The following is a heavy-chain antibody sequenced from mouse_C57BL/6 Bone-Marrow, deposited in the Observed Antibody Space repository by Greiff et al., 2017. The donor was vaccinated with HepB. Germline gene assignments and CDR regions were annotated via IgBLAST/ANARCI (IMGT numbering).Heavy chain of an antibody. J-gene: IGHJ2*01. CDR1: GYSITSGYY. CDR3: ARELYFDY. CDR2: ISYDGSN. V-gene: IGHV3-6*01. Sequence: EVQLQESGPGLVKPSQSLSLTCSVTGYSITSGYYWNWIRQFPGNKLEWMGYISYDGSNNYNPSLKNRISITRDTSKNQLFLKLNSVTTEDTATYYCARELYFDYWCQGTTLTVSS.